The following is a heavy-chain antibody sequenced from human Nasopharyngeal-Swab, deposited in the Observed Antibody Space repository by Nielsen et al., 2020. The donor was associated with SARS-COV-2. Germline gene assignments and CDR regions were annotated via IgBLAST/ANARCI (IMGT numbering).Heavy chain of an antibody. J-gene: IGHJ6*03. V-gene: IGHV3-30-3*01. CDR3: ARVEAGGEWELLPYYYYYMDV. Sequence: VRQAPGKGLEWVAVISYDGSNKYCADSVKGRFTISRDNSKNTLYLQMNSLRAEDTAVYYCARVEAGGEWELLPYYYYYMDVWGKGTTVTVSS. D-gene: IGHD1-26*01. CDR2: ISYDGSNK.